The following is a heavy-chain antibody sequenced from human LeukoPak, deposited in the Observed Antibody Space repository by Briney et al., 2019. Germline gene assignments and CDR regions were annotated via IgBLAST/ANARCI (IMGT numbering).Heavy chain of an antibody. Sequence: PSETLSLTCTVSGGSISSYYWSWIRQPPGKGLEWIGYMYYSGSTNYNPSLKSRVTISVDVSKNQFSLKLSSVTAADTAVYYCARLSTVGATSLYYFDYWGQGTLVTVSS. J-gene: IGHJ4*02. CDR3: ARLSTVGATSLYYFDY. CDR1: GGSISSYY. CDR2: MYYSGST. V-gene: IGHV4-59*12. D-gene: IGHD1-26*01.